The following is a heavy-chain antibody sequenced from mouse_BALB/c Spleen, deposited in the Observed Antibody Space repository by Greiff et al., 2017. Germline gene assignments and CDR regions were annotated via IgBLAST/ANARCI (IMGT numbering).Heavy chain of an antibody. CDR3: ASYYDGAWFAY. CDR1: GFSLSRYS. J-gene: IGHJ3*01. V-gene: IGHV2-6-4*01. D-gene: IGHD1-1*01. CDR2: IWGGGST. Sequence: VKLMESGPGLVAPSQSLSLTCTVSGFSLSRYSVHWVRQPPGKGLEWLGMIWGGGSTDYNSALKSRLSISKDNSKSQVFLKMNSLQTDDTAMYDCASYYDGAWFAYWGQGTLVTVSA.